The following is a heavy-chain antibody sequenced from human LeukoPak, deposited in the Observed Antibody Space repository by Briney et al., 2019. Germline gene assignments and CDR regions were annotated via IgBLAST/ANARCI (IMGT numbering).Heavy chain of an antibody. D-gene: IGHD3-22*01. Sequence: SQTLSLTCAISGDSVSSNSAAWNWIRQSPWRGLEWLGRTYYRSKWYNEYAVSVKSRININPDTSRNQFSLQLNSVTPEDTAVYYCARNYDRGGYYYLDAFDIWGQGTMVTVSS. V-gene: IGHV6-1*01. CDR3: ARNYDRGGYYYLDAFDI. CDR2: TYYRSKWYN. J-gene: IGHJ3*02. CDR1: GDSVSSNSAA.